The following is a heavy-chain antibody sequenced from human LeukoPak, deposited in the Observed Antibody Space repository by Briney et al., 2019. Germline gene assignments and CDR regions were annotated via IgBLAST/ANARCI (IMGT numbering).Heavy chain of an antibody. D-gene: IGHD2-15*01. CDR2: IDPSAGST. CDR1: GYTFTSYY. CDR3: ARDPVYCSGGSCYPSGGFDY. Sequence: ASVKVSCKASGYTFTSYYMHWVRRAPGKGLEWMGIIDPSAGSTNYTQKFQGRVTMTRDMSTSTVYMELSSLRSEDTAVYYCARDPVYCSGGSCYPSGGFDYWGQGTLVTVSS. V-gene: IGHV1-46*01. J-gene: IGHJ4*02.